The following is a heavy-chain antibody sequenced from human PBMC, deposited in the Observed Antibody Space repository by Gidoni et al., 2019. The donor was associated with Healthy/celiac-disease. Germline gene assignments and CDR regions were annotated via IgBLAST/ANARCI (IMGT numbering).Heavy chain of an antibody. CDR2: ISSSSSYT. CDR1: GFTFSDYY. J-gene: IGHJ4*02. V-gene: IGHV3-11*06. D-gene: IGHD1-7*01. Sequence: QVQLVESGGGLVKPGGSLRLSCAASGFTFSDYYMSWIRQAPGKGLEWVSYISSSSSYTNYADSVKGRFTISRDNAKNSLYLQMNSLRAEDTAVYYCARRGWNLYYFDYWGQGTLVTVSS. CDR3: ARRGWNLYYFDY.